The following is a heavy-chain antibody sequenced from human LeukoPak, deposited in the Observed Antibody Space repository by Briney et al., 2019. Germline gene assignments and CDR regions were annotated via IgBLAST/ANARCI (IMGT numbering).Heavy chain of an antibody. D-gene: IGHD4-23*01. CDR1: GGSISSYY. J-gene: IGHJ4*02. V-gene: IGHV4-59*01. Sequence: PSETLSLTCTVSGGSISSYYWSWIRQPPGKGLEWIGYIYYSGSTNHNPSLKSRVTISVDTSKNQFSLKLSSVTAADTAVYYCASSSDRGHLVTFDYWGQGTLVTVSS. CDR2: IYYSGST. CDR3: ASSSDRGHLVTFDY.